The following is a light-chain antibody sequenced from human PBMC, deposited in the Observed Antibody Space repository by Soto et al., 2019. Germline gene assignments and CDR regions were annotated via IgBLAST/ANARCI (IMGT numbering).Light chain of an antibody. V-gene: IGLV2-8*01. CDR2: EVS. CDR3: SSYAGSNNFV. CDR1: SSDVGGYNY. J-gene: IGLJ1*01. Sequence: QSALTQPPSASGSPGQSVTISCTGTSSDVGGYNYVSWYQQHPGKAPKLMIYEVSARPSGVPDRFSGSQSSNKASLTVSGLQAEDEADYYCSSYAGSNNFVFGTGTKLTVL.